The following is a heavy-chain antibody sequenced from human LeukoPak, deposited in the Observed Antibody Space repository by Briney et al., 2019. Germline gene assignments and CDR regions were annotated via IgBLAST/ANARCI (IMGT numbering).Heavy chain of an antibody. D-gene: IGHD3-9*01. J-gene: IGHJ4*02. CDR2: ISWNSGSI. CDR1: GFNFDTYA. CDR3: AKARYFDWLSGYFDY. Sequence: AGGSLRLSCAASGFNFDTYAINWVRQAPGKGLEWVSGISWNSGSIGYADSVKGRFTISRDNAKNSLYLQMNSLRAEDTALYYCAKARYFDWLSGYFDYWGQGTLVTVSS. V-gene: IGHV3-9*01.